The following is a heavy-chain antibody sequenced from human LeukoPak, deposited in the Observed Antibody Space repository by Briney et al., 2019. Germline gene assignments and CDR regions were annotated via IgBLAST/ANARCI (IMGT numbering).Heavy chain of an antibody. CDR1: GGSISSYY. J-gene: IGHJ4*02. CDR3: ARAKLLRFDY. D-gene: IGHD1-26*01. Sequence: SETLSLTCTVSGGSISSYYWSWIRQPPRKGLEWIGYIYYSGSTNYNPSLKSRVTISVDTSKNQFSLKLSSVTAADTAVYYCARAKLLRFDYWGQGTLVTVSS. V-gene: IGHV4-59*01. CDR2: IYYSGST.